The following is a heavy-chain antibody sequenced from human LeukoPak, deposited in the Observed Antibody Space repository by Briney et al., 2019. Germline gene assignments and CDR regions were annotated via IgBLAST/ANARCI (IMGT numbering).Heavy chain of an antibody. CDR1: EFTFSNYA. D-gene: IGHD3-3*01. CDR3: ARGDVWSGYYMYYFDY. CDR2: IPYDGNNK. Sequence: GGSLRLSCVASEFTFSNYAMHWDRQAPVKGLEWLAVIPYDGNNKFYADSVKGRFTISRDNSKNTLYLQMNSLRDEDTAVYYCARGDVWSGYYMYYFDYWGQGTLVTVSS. J-gene: IGHJ4*02. V-gene: IGHV3-30-3*01.